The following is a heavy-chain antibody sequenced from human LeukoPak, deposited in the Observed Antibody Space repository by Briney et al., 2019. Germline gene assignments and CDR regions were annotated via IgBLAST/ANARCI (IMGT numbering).Heavy chain of an antibody. CDR3: AKGSDSSGYYYMDV. Sequence: PGGSLRLSCAASGFTFSSYAMSWVRQAPGKGLEWVSAISGSGGSTYYADSVKGRFTISRDNSKNTLYLQMNSLRAEDTAVYYCAKGSDSSGYYYMDVWGKGTTVTVSS. J-gene: IGHJ6*03. CDR1: GFTFSSYA. CDR2: ISGSGGST. V-gene: IGHV3-23*01. D-gene: IGHD3-22*01.